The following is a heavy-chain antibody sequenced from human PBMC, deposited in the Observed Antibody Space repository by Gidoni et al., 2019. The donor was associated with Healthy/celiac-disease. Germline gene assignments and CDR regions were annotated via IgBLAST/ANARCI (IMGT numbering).Heavy chain of an antibody. V-gene: IGHV1-69*12. J-gene: IGHJ4*02. Sequence: QVQLVQSVPEVTKPGSSVKVSCKASGGTFSSYAISWVRQAPGQGLEWMGGIIPIFGTANYAQKFQGRVTIPAEESTSTAYMELSSLRSEDTAVYYCARDKLELRGTFDYWGQGTLVTVSS. CDR2: IIPIFGTA. CDR3: ARDKLELRGTFDY. D-gene: IGHD1-7*01. CDR1: GGTFSSYA.